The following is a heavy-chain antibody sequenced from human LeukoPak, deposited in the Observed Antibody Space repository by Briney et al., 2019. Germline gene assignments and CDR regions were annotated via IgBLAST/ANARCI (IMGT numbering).Heavy chain of an antibody. Sequence: ADSVKGRFTISRDNAEKSLSLQMNSLRAEDAAVYYCARYSNWFNYYYYYMDVWGKGTTVTVSS. V-gene: IGHV3-11*06. J-gene: IGHJ6*03. CDR3: ARYSNWFNYYYYYMDV. D-gene: IGHD7-27*01.